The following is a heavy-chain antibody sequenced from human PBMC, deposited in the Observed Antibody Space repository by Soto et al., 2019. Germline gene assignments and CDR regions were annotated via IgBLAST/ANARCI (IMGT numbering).Heavy chain of an antibody. CDR3: AGAPLDYYDSSGYFDS. J-gene: IGHJ4*02. CDR1: GFTFSSYE. CDR2: ISSSGSTI. V-gene: IGHV3-48*03. Sequence: PGGSLRLSCAASGFTFSSYEMNWVRQAPGKGLEWVSYISSSGSTISYADSVKGRFTISRDNAKNSLYLQMNSLRAEDTAVYYCAGAPLDYYDSSGYFDSWGQGTPVTVSS. D-gene: IGHD3-22*01.